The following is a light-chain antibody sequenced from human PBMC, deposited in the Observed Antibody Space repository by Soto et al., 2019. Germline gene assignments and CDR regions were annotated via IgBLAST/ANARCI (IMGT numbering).Light chain of an antibody. Sequence: QSVLAQPASVSGSPGQSITISCTGTSSDLAIYNYVSWYQQQPGKAPKLMIYQVTNRPSGVSNRFSGSRSVNTASLTISGLQAEDEADYYCSSYTDSSNYVFGNGKKVTV. J-gene: IGLJ1*01. CDR2: QVT. CDR1: SSDLAIYNY. V-gene: IGLV2-14*01. CDR3: SSYTDSSNYV.